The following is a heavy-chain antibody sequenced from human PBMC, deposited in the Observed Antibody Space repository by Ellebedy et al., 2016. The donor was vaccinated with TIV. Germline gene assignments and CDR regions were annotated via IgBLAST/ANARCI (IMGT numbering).Heavy chain of an antibody. CDR3: ARARITMVRGDWYFDL. D-gene: IGHD3-10*01. CDR1: GGTFSSYA. CDR2: IIPIFGTA. J-gene: IGHJ2*01. Sequence: ASVKVSCKASGGTFSSYAISWVRQAPGQGLEWMGGIIPIFGTANYAQKFQGRVTITADESTSTAYMELSSLRSEDTAVYYCARARITMVRGDWYFDLWGRGTLVTVSS. V-gene: IGHV1-69*13.